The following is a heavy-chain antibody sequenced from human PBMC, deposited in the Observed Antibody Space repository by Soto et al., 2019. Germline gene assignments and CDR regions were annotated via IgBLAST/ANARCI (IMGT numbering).Heavy chain of an antibody. CDR2: IWYDGSNK. Sequence: QAGGSLRLSCAASGFTFSKYGMHWVRQAPGKGLEWVAVIWYDGSNKYYADSVKGRFTISRDNYKNTLHLQMNSLRADDTAVYYCAREAGQPHGFDIWGQVTMVTVSS. D-gene: IGHD6-13*01. V-gene: IGHV3-33*01. J-gene: IGHJ3*02. CDR1: GFTFSKYG. CDR3: AREAGQPHGFDI.